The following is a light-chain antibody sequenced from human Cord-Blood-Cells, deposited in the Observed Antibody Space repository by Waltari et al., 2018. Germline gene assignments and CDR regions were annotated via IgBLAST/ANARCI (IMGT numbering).Light chain of an antibody. Sequence: EIVLTQSPATLSLSPGERATLSCRASQCVSSYLAWYQQKPGQAPRLLSYDASNRATGIPARFSGIGSGTDFTLTISSLEPEDFAVYYCQQRSNWLTFGGGTKVEIK. CDR2: DAS. V-gene: IGKV3-11*01. CDR1: QCVSSY. CDR3: QQRSNWLT. J-gene: IGKJ4*01.